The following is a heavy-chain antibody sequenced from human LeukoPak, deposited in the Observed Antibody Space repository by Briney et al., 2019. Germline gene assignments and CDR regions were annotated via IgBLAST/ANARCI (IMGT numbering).Heavy chain of an antibody. D-gene: IGHD2-2*01. Sequence: ASVKVSCKASGYTFPGYYMHWVRQAPGQGLEWMGWINPNNGGTNYAQKFQGRVTMTRDTSISTAYMELSRLTSDDTAVYYCARGRGSTSSNFDYWGQGTLVTVSS. V-gene: IGHV1-2*02. CDR1: GYTFPGYY. CDR3: ARGRGSTSSNFDY. CDR2: INPNNGGT. J-gene: IGHJ4*02.